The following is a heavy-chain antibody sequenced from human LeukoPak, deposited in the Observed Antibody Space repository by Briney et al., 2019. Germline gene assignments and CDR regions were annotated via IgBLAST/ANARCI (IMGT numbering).Heavy chain of an antibody. CDR1: GFTFSSYS. CDR2: ISSSSSYI. CDR3: ARERPSIVVVVAATLDY. J-gene: IGHJ4*02. V-gene: IGHV3-21*01. Sequence: PGGSLRLSCAASGFTFSSYSMNWVRQAPGKGLEWVSSISSSSSYIYYADSVKGRFTISRDNAENSLYLQMNSLRAEDTAVYYCARERPSIVVVVAATLDYWGQGTLVTVSS. D-gene: IGHD2-15*01.